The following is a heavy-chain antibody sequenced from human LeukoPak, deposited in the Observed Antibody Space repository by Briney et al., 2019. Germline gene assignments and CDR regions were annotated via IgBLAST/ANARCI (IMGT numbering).Heavy chain of an antibody. CDR2: TSSSGNYR. D-gene: IGHD2/OR15-2a*01. Sequence: GGSLRLSCTASGFTFSSYAMSWVRQAPGKGLEWVSGTSSSGNYRWYADSVKGRFSISRDNSKNTVYLEMNRLLAEHTATYYYARDEDLYSPTWYLFDYWGQGTLVSVS. CDR3: ARDEDLYSPTWYLFDY. V-gene: IGHV3-23*01. CDR1: GFTFSSYA. J-gene: IGHJ4*02.